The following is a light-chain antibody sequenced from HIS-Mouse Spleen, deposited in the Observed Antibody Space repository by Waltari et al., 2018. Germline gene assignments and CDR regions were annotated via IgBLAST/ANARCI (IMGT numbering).Light chain of an antibody. V-gene: IGLV3-21*02. Sequence: SYVLTQPHSVSVAPGQTARITWGGNNIGSKSVQWYQHKPGQAPVLVVYDDSGRPSGIPERFSGSNSGNTATLTISRVEAGDEADYYCQVWDSSSDHPVFGTGTKVTVL. CDR1: NIGSKS. J-gene: IGLJ1*01. CDR2: DDS. CDR3: QVWDSSSDHPV.